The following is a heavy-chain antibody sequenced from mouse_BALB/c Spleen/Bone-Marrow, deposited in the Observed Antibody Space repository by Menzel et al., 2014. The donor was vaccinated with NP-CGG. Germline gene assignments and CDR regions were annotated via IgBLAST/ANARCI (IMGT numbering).Heavy chain of an antibody. D-gene: IGHD2-1*01. Sequence: VQLQQSGPELVKPGASVKMSCKASGYTFTSYLMHWVKQKPGQGLEWIGYINPYNDGTKYNEKFKGKATLTSDKSSGTAYMELSSLTSEDSAVYYCARGGNYWYFDVWGAGTTVTVSS. CDR3: ARGGNYWYFDV. V-gene: IGHV1-14*01. J-gene: IGHJ1*01. CDR1: GYTFTSYL. CDR2: INPYNDGT.